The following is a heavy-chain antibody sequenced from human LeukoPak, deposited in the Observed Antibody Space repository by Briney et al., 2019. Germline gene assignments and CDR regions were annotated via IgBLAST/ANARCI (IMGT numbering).Heavy chain of an antibody. CDR1: GFTFSSYA. V-gene: IGHV3-23*01. D-gene: IGHD3-22*01. J-gene: IGHJ5*02. Sequence: GGSLRLSCAASGFTFSSYAMSWVRQAPGKGLEWVSAISGSGGSTYYADSVKGRFTISRDNSKNTLYLQMNSLRAEDTAVYYCASRYYDSSGYYYNWFDPWGQGTLVTVSS. CDR3: ASRYYDSSGYYYNWFDP. CDR2: ISGSGGST.